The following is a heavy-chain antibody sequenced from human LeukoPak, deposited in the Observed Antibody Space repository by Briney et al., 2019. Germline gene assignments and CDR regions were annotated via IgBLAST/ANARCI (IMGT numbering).Heavy chain of an antibody. V-gene: IGHV3-43*01. Sequence: YHALDSVKGRFTISRDNSKNSLYLQMNSLRTEDTAIYYCATEAFDIWGQGTVVTVSS. J-gene: IGHJ3*02. CDR3: ATEAFDI.